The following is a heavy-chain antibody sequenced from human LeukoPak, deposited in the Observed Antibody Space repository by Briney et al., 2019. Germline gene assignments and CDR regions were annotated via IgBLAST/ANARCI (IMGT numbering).Heavy chain of an antibody. D-gene: IGHD3-22*01. CDR2: ISAYNGNT. CDR1: GYTFTSYG. Sequence: ASVKVSCKASGYTFTSYGISWVRQAPGQGLEWMGWISAYNGNTNYAQKLQGRVTMTTDTSTSTAYMELRSLRSDDTAVYYCARVKTMKVVVTVFDYWGQGTLVTVSS. V-gene: IGHV1-18*01. CDR3: ARVKTMKVVVTVFDY. J-gene: IGHJ4*02.